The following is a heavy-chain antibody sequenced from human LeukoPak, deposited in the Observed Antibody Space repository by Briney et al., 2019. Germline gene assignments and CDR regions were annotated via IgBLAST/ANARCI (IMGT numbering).Heavy chain of an antibody. CDR2: INSDGSEG. D-gene: IGHD2-15*01. J-gene: IGHJ4*02. CDR3: AREIPRWYFDY. CDR1: GFTFSGFW. Sequence: TGGSLRLSCAVSGFTFSGFWMSWSRQAPGKGLEWVASINSDGSEGYYADVVKGRFTISRDNAKNSLYLQINSLRAEDTAVYYCAREIPRWYFDYWGQGTLVTVSS. V-gene: IGHV3-7*03.